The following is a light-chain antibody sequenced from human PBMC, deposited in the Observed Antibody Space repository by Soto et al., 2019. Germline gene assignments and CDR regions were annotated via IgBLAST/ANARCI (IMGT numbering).Light chain of an antibody. CDR2: EAT. Sequence: QSALTQPASVSGSPGQSITISCTGTSSDVGSYNLVSWYQQHPGKAPKLMIYEATKRPSGVSDRFSGSKSGNTASLTISGLLAEYEADYYCCSYAGSRIVVFGGGTKLTVL. CDR1: SSDVGSYNL. CDR3: CSYAGSRIVV. V-gene: IGLV2-23*01. J-gene: IGLJ2*01.